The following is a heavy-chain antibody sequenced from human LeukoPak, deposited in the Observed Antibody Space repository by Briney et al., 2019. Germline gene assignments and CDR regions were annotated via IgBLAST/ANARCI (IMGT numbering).Heavy chain of an antibody. CDR1: GGSISSYY. CDR2: IYYSGST. D-gene: IGHD3-22*01. V-gene: IGHV4-59*01. J-gene: IGHJ5*02. CDR3: ARTGGYYDSSGYKRSWFDP. Sequence: SQTLSLTCTVSGGSISSYYWSWIRQPPGKGLEWIGYIYYSGSTNYNPSLKSRVTISVGTSKNQFSLKLSSVTAADTAVYYCARTGGYYDSSGYKRSWFDPWGQGTLVTVSS.